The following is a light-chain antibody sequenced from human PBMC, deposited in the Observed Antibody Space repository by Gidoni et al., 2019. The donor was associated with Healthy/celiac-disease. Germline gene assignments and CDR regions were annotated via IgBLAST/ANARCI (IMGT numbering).Light chain of an antibody. CDR3: QPRSNWPPGIP. J-gene: IGKJ5*01. Sequence: EIVLTQSPATLSLSPGERATLSCRASQSVSSYLACYQQKPGQVPRLLIYDASNRATGLPARFSGSGSGTDFTLTISRLEPEDFAVHYCQPRSNWPPGIPLRQGTRLEIK. CDR1: QSVSSY. V-gene: IGKV3-11*01. CDR2: DAS.